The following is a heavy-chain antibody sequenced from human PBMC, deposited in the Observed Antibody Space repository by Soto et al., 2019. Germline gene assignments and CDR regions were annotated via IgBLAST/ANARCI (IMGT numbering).Heavy chain of an antibody. V-gene: IGHV1-3*01. CDR2: INAGNGNT. D-gene: IGHD6-19*01. CDR1: GYTFTNYA. CDR3: ARVPQWLDSNWFDP. J-gene: IGHJ5*02. Sequence: QVQLVQSGAEVKKPGASVMVSCKASGYTFTNYAIHWVRQAPGQRLEWMGWINAGNGNTKYSQKFQGRVTITSDTSASIAYMDLSSLRSEDTAVYYCARVPQWLDSNWFDPWGQGTLVTVSS.